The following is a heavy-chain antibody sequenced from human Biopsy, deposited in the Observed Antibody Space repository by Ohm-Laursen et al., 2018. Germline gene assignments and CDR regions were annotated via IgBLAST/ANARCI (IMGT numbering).Heavy chain of an antibody. J-gene: IGHJ6*02. CDR3: AKDRYNYTPIGGFSLDV. CDR2: IFYDGSNT. D-gene: IGHD5-18*01. Sequence: SLRLSCTASGFTFNNYGMQWVRQAPGKGLEWVAFIFYDGSNTYYADSVKGRFTISRDNSRDTLYLQMSSLRAEDTAVYCCAKDRYNYTPIGGFSLDVWGQGTTVIVSS. V-gene: IGHV3-30*18. CDR1: GFTFNNYG.